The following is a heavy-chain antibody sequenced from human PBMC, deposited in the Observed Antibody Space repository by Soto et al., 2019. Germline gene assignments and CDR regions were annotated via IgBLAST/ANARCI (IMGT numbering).Heavy chain of an antibody. V-gene: IGHV1-69*08. CDR3: AREEKGISCYYYYYYMDV. CDR1: GGTFSSYT. J-gene: IGHJ6*03. CDR2: IIPILGIA. Sequence: QVQLVQSGAEVKKPGSSVKVSCKASGGTFSSYTISWVRQAPGQGLEWMGRIIPILGIANYAQKFQGRVTITADKSTSRAYMELSSLRSEDTAVYYCAREEKGISCYYYYYYMDVWGKGTTVTVSS. D-gene: IGHD1-20*01.